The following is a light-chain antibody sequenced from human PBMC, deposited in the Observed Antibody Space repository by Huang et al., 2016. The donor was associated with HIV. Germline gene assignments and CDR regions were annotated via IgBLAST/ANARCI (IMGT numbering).Light chain of an antibody. J-gene: IGKJ4*01. Sequence: EIVLTQSPATLSFSPGERVTLSCRASQSVNNNLALYQQKPGQAPRLLIYDAYNRAAGVPARFSGSGSGTDFTLSISSLEPEDFAVYYCHQRSSWPLTFGGGTRLEIK. CDR2: DAY. CDR3: HQRSSWPLT. CDR1: QSVNNN. V-gene: IGKV3-11*01.